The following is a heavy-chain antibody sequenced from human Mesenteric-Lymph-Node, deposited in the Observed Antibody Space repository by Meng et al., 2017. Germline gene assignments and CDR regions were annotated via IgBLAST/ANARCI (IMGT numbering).Heavy chain of an antibody. Sequence: QVQLQQWGAGLLKPSEPLSLTCAVYGASFSGYYWSWIRQPPGKGLEWIGEINHSGSTNYNPSLKSRVTISKDTSKNHFSLKLSSVTAADTAVYFCARQGVGGSLVDSWGQGTLVTVSS. CDR3: ARQGVGGSLVDS. D-gene: IGHD1-26*01. V-gene: IGHV4-34*01. CDR2: INHSGST. CDR1: GASFSGYY. J-gene: IGHJ4*02.